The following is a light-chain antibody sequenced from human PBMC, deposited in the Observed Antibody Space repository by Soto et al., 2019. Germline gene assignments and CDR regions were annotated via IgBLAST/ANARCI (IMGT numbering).Light chain of an antibody. V-gene: IGKV3-20*01. Sequence: EIVLTQSPGTLSLSPGERATLSCRASQSVTNNYLAWYQRKPGQPPRLLIYGTSYRSTDIPRRFSGSGSGTDCTLTITRLEPEDVAVYYCQQYGSSPPTFGQGTKVEIQ. CDR2: GTS. J-gene: IGKJ1*01. CDR1: QSVTNNY. CDR3: QQYGSSPPT.